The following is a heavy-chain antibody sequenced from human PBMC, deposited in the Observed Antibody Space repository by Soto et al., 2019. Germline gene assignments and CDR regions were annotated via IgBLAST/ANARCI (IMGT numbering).Heavy chain of an antibody. Sequence: EVQLVESGGDLVQPGGSLRLSCAASGFAVSSNYMTWVRQAPGKGLEWVSVIHSGGDTHYADSVRGRFTISRDNSKNTLYLQMNSLRAEDTAVYYGARSRTGTTYGGMEVWGQGTTVTVSS. CDR1: GFAVSSNY. V-gene: IGHV3-66*01. D-gene: IGHD1-7*01. CDR3: ARSRTGTTYGGMEV. J-gene: IGHJ6*02. CDR2: IHSGGDT.